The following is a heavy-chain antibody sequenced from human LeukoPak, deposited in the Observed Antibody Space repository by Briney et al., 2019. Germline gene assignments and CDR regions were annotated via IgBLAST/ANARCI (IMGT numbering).Heavy chain of an antibody. Sequence: PGGSLRLSCTVSGFTFSSFGMHWVRQAPGKGLEWVAVISFGGSNKYYADSVKGRFTISRDNSKNTLYLQMNSLRAEDTAVYYCAKGPWELLWGYFDYWGQGTLVTVSS. CDR2: ISFGGSNK. J-gene: IGHJ4*02. V-gene: IGHV3-30*18. D-gene: IGHD1-26*01. CDR1: GFTFSSFG. CDR3: AKGPWELLWGYFDY.